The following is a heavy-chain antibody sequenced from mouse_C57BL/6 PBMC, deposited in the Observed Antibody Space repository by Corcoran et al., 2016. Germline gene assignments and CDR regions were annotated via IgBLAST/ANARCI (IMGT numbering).Heavy chain of an antibody. CDR2: INPNNGGT. CDR3: ARGEKWLRLYFDY. CDR1: GYTFTDYY. D-gene: IGHD2-2*01. J-gene: IGHJ2*01. V-gene: IGHV1-26*01. Sequence: EVQLQQSGPELVKPGASVKISCKASGYTFTDYYMNWVKQSHGKSLEWIGDINPNNGGTSYSQKFKGKATLTVDKSSSTAYMELRSLTSEDSAVYYCARGEKWLRLYFDYWGQGTTLTVSS.